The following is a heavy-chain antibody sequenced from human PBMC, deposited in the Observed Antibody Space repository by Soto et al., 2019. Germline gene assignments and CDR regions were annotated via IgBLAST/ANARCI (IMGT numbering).Heavy chain of an antibody. CDR3: AKYGGGWFDP. Sequence: SETLSLTCTVSGGTISSYYWSWIRQPPGKGLEWIGYIYYSGSTNYNPSLKSRVTISVDTSKNQFSLKLSSVTAADTAVYYCAKYGGGWFDPWGQGTLVTVSS. CDR2: IYYSGST. CDR1: GGTISSYY. V-gene: IGHV4-59*01. J-gene: IGHJ5*02. D-gene: IGHD3-16*01.